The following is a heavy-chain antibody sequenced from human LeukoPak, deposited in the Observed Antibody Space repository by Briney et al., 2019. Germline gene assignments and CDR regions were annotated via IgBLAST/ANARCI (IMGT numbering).Heavy chain of an antibody. V-gene: IGHV4-31*03. Sequence: SQTLSLTCTVSGGSISSGDYYWSWIRQHPGRGLEWIGYIYYSGSTYYNPSLKSRVTISVDTSKNQFSLKLSSVTAADTAVYYCARDLAGYCSGGSCIGNWFDPWGQGTLVTVSS. CDR3: ARDLAGYCSGGSCIGNWFDP. D-gene: IGHD2-15*01. CDR2: IYYSGST. CDR1: GGSISSGDYY. J-gene: IGHJ5*02.